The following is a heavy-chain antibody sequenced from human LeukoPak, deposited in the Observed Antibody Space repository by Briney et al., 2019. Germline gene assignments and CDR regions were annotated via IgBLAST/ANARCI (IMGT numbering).Heavy chain of an antibody. D-gene: IGHD2-2*01. V-gene: IGHV1-2*02. CDR1: GYSFTAYY. CDR2: INPNSGGT. CDR3: TRRVDTTSPDY. J-gene: IGHJ4*02. Sequence: VASVKVSCKASGYSFTAYYMHWVRQAPGQGLGYMGWINPNSGGTNYAQKFQGRVTMTSDTSISTAYMELSSLRSDDTAVYYCTRRVDTTSPDYWGQGTLVTVSS.